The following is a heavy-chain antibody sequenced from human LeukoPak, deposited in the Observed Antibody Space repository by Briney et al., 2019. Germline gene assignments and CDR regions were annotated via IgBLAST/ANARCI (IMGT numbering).Heavy chain of an antibody. J-gene: IGHJ6*04. CDR1: GFAFSRYW. D-gene: IGHD2-2*01. V-gene: IGHV3-74*01. Sequence: GGSLRLSCAASGFAFSRYWMHWIRQAPGKGLVWVSAIYTDGTTKRYADSVKGRFTISRDNAKNKLYLQMNSLRAEDTAVYYCARDQPVYCSSTSCYGYEGYYYYGMDVWGKGTTVTVSS. CDR2: IYTDGTTK. CDR3: ARDQPVYCSSTSCYGYEGYYYYGMDV.